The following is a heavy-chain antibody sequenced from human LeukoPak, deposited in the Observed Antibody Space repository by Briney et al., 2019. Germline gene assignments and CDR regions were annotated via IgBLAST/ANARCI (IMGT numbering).Heavy chain of an antibody. CDR3: AREGGSYRTFDY. J-gene: IGHJ4*02. CDR2: IYYSGST. V-gene: IGHV4-39*07. CDR1: GGSISSSSYY. D-gene: IGHD3-16*02. Sequence: SETLSLTCTVSGGSISSSSYYWGWIRQPPGKGLEWIGSIYYSGSTYYNPSLKSRVTISVDTSKNQFSLKLSSVTAADTAVYYCAREGGSYRTFDYWGQGTLVTVSS.